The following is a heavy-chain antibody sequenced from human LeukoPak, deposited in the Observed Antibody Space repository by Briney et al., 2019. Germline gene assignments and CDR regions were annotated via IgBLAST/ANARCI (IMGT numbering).Heavy chain of an antibody. Sequence: SETLSLTCTVSGYSISSGYYWSWIRQPPGKGLEWIGYIYHSGSTYYNPSLKSRVTISVDTSKNQFSLKLSSVIAADTAVYYCARERGSGSYYNRTPPYYYYYYGMDVWGQGTTVTVSS. CDR1: GYSISSGYY. CDR3: ARERGSGSYYNRTPPYYYYYYGMDV. J-gene: IGHJ6*02. CDR2: IYHSGST. V-gene: IGHV4-38-2*02. D-gene: IGHD3-10*01.